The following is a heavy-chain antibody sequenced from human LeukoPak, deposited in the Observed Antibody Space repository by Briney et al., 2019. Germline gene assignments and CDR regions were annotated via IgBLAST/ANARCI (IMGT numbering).Heavy chain of an antibody. V-gene: IGHV3-11*03. CDR1: GFTFSDYY. D-gene: IGHD4-17*01. J-gene: IGHJ6*02. CDR3: ARNAYGAQTPLDV. CDR2: INPTSGYT. Sequence: GGSLRLSCAASGFTFSDYYMSWIRQAPGKGLEWLSYINPTSGYTPYADSVRGRFTISRDNAKNSLYLQMNSLRAEDTAVYYCARNAYGAQTPLDVWGQGTTVTVSS.